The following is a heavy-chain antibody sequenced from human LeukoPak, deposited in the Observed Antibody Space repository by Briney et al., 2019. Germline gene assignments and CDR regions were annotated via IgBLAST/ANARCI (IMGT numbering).Heavy chain of an antibody. CDR2: ISSTSSHI. CDR3: ARLRNTQLRYFDIDH. CDR1: GFTFSTYW. D-gene: IGHD3-16*01. V-gene: IGHV3-21*01. Sequence: GGSLRLSCAASGFTFSTYWMTWVRQAPGKGLEWVSSISSTSSHIYYGDSVMGRFTISRDNAKKSLYLQMNSLGAEDTAVYFCARLRNTQLRYFDIDHWGQGTLVTVSS. J-gene: IGHJ4*02.